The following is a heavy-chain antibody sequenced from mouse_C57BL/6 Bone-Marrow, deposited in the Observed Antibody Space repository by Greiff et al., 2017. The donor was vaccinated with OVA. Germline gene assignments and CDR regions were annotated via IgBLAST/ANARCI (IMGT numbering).Heavy chain of an antibody. CDR1: GFSFTSYA. Sequence: VQLQESGPGLVAPSQSLSITCTVSGFSFTSYAISWVRQPPGKGLEWLGVIWTGGGTNYTSAHKYRPSISKDNYKSQVFLKMHSRQIDDTARYFCARSITTVRGYAMDYWGQGTSVTVSS. D-gene: IGHD1-1*01. V-gene: IGHV2-9-1*01. CDR3: ARSITTVRGYAMDY. CDR2: IWTGGGT. J-gene: IGHJ4*01.